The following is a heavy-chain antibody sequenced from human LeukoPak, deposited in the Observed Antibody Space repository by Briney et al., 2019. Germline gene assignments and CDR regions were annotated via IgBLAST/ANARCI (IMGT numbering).Heavy chain of an antibody. CDR2: ISSSSSTL. J-gene: IGHJ3*02. Sequence: GGSLRLSCAASGFTFSSYSMSWVRQAPGKGLEWVAYISSSSSTLHYADPVKGRFTISRGNAKNSLYLQMNSLRDEDTAVYYCARDGRPFDIWGQGTMVTVSS. V-gene: IGHV3-48*02. CDR3: ARDGRPFDI. CDR1: GFTFSSYS.